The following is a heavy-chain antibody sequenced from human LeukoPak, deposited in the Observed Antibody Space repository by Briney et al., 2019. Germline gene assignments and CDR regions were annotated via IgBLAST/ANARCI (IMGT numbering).Heavy chain of an antibody. D-gene: IGHD3-3*01. CDR1: GYTFTGYY. CDR2: INPNSGGT. V-gene: IGHV1-2*04. Sequence: ASVKVSCKASGYTFTGYYMHGVRQAPGQELEWMGWINPNSGGTNYAQKFQGWVTMTRDTSISTAYMELSRLRSDATAVYYCARGLPDYDFWSGYYPGWGAFDIWGRGTMVTVSS. J-gene: IGHJ3*02. CDR3: ARGLPDYDFWSGYYPGWGAFDI.